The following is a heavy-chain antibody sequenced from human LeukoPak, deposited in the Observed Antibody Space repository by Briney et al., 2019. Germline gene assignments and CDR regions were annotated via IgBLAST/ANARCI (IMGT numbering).Heavy chain of an antibody. CDR2: VFDSGST. J-gene: IGHJ4*02. D-gene: IGHD3-22*01. V-gene: IGHV4-39*01. CDR3: ARGIYYYDRSGPDY. Sequence: PSETLSLTCTVSGGXISRTSYYWDWIRQPPGTGLEWIGNVFDSGSTHYNPSLKSRVTISVDTSKNQFSLKLTSVTAADTAVYYCARGIYYYDRSGPDYWGQGTLVTVSS. CDR1: GGXISRTSYY.